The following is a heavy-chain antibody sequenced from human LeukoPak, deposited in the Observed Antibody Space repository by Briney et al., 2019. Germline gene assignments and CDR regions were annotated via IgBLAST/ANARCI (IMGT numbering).Heavy chain of an antibody. V-gene: IGHV3-48*04. J-gene: IGHJ6*03. Sequence: GGSLRLSCAASGFTFSSYWMTWVRQAPGKGLEWVSYISSSTTTIYYADSVKGRFTISRDNAKNSLYLQMHSLRAEDTAVYYCAKGAAAGEKSNYYYYYMDVWGKGTTVTVSS. CDR1: GFTFSSYW. CDR2: ISSSTTTI. CDR3: AKGAAAGEKSNYYYYYMDV. D-gene: IGHD6-13*01.